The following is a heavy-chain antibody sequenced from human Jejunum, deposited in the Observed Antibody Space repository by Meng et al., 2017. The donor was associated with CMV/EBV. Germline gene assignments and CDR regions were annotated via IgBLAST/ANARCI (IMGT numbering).Heavy chain of an antibody. D-gene: IGHD3-3*01. CDR3: ARGSIFVSFDS. Sequence: QVHLQESGPGLVKPSQTLSLTCSVSGGSRGSGDYYWSWIRQPPGKGLEWIGYIHDTGSTYYNPSLKSRVDISLGTSRNHFSLTLSSVTAEDTAVYFCARGSIFVSFDSWGQGTLVTVA. V-gene: IGHV4-30-4*08. CDR1: GGSRGSGDYY. CDR2: IHDTGST. J-gene: IGHJ4*02.